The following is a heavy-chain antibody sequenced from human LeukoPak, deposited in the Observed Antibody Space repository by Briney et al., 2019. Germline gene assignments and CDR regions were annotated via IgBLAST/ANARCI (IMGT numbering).Heavy chain of an antibody. CDR1: GFTLSSYS. CDR3: WPSSSWSF. J-gene: IGHJ4*02. V-gene: IGHV3-21*04. D-gene: IGHD6-13*01. Sequence: PGGSLRLPCAASGFTLSSYSMNWVRQAPGKGLEWVSSISSSSSYIYYADSVKGRFTISRDNAKNSLYLQMNSLRAEDTAVYYCWPSSSWSFWGQGTLVTVSS. CDR2: ISSSSSYI.